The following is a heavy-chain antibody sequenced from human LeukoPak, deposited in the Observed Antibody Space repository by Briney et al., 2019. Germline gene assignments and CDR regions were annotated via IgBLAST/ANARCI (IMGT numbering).Heavy chain of an antibody. Sequence: EASVKVSCKASGYTFTSYYMHWVRQAPGQGLEWMGIINPSGGSTTYAQKFQGRVTMTRDLSTTTVYMELISLRSEDTAVYYCAREAQQQLVSGGYFDYWGQGTLVTVSS. D-gene: IGHD6-13*01. J-gene: IGHJ4*02. CDR1: GYTFTSYY. V-gene: IGHV1-46*01. CDR3: AREAQQQLVSGGYFDY. CDR2: INPSGGST.